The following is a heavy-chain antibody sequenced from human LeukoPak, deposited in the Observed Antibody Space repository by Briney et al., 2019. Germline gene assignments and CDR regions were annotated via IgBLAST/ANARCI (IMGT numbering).Heavy chain of an antibody. CDR3: SRGSDWLSVY. Sequence: GGSLRLSCAASGFTFSSYAMSWVRQAPGKGLEWIGFISGGTTEYAASVKGRFTISRDDSTSIAYLQMNSLTTEDTAVYYCSRGSDWLSVYWGQGTLVTVSS. D-gene: IGHD3-9*01. J-gene: IGHJ4*02. V-gene: IGHV3-49*04. CDR2: ISGGTT. CDR1: GFTFSSYA.